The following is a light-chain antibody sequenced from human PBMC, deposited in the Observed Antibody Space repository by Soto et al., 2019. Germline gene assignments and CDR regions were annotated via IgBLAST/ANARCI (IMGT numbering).Light chain of an antibody. CDR1: QGITNY. J-gene: IGKJ5*01. V-gene: IGKV1-33*01. CDR3: QQYDNFPS. CDR2: DAF. Sequence: DIQMTQSPSSLSASVGDRVTITCQASQGITNYLNWYQQKLGRAPKLLIYDAFNLETGVPSRFSGSGSGTNFTFTINSLQPEDIATYYCQQYDNFPSFGQGTRLEIK.